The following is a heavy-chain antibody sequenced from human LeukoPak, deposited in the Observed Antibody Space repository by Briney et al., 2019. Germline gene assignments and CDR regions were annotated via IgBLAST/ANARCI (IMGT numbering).Heavy chain of an antibody. CDR3: SRERDSSSWYDYYYYYGMDV. D-gene: IGHD6-13*01. CDR1: GFTFSSYG. CDR2: IWFDGSNK. J-gene: IGHJ6*02. V-gene: IGHV3-33*08. Sequence: GGSLRLSCAASGFTFSSYGMHWVRQAPGKGLEWVAVIWFDGSNKYYADSVKGRFTISRDNSKNTLYLQMNSLRAEDTAVYYCSRERDSSSWYDYYYYYGMDVWGQGTTVTVSS.